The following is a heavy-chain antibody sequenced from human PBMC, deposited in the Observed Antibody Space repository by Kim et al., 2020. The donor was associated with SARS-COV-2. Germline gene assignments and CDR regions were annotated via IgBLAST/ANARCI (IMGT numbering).Heavy chain of an antibody. D-gene: IGHD3-16*01. CDR2: VNRDGSTT. V-gene: IGHV3-74*01. J-gene: IGHJ4*02. CDR3: ARETPFRGEYYFDY. CDR1: GFTFSSYW. Sequence: GGSLRLSCAASGFTFSSYWMHWVRQAPGKGLVWVSRVNRDGSTTNYADSVKGRFTISRDNAKNTLYLQMNSLRAEDTAVYYCARETPFRGEYYFDYWGQGILGTVSS.